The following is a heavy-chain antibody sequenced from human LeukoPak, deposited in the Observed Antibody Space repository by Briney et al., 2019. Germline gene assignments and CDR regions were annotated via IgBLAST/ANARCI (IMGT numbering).Heavy chain of an antibody. CDR1: GLTFSSSW. Sequence: GGSLRLSCAASGLTFSSSWMSWVRQAPGKGLEWVANINQDGSEKYYVDSVKGRCTISRDNAKNSLYLQMNSLRAEDTAVYHCARGHGSGWYYFDYWGQGTLVTVSS. CDR3: ARGHGSGWYYFDY. V-gene: IGHV3-7*02. CDR2: INQDGSEK. D-gene: IGHD6-19*01. J-gene: IGHJ4*02.